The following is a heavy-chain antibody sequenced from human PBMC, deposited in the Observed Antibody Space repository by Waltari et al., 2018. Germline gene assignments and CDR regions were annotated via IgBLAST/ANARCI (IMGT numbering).Heavy chain of an antibody. CDR2: IYYSGST. CDR1: GGSISSYY. D-gene: IGHD4-17*01. V-gene: IGHV4-59*01. CDR3: ARGRDMTTVTFDY. J-gene: IGHJ4*02. Sequence: QVQLQESGPGLVKPSETLSLTCTVSGGSISSYYWSWIRQPPGKGLEWIGYIYYSGSTNYNPSLKSRVTISVDTSKNQFSLKLSSVTAADTAVYYCARGRDMTTVTFDYWGQGTLVTVSS.